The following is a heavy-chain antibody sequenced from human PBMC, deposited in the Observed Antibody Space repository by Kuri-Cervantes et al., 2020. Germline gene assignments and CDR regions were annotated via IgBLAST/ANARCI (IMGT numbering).Heavy chain of an antibody. D-gene: IGHD3-10*01. V-gene: IGHV5-51*01. J-gene: IGHJ5*02. CDR2: IYPGDSDT. CDR1: GYSLTTYW. CDR3: ARQGEGITMVRGIAGWFDP. Sequence: GGSLRLSCQASGYSLTTYWIGWVRQMPGKGLEWMGIIYPGDSDTRYSPSFQGQVTISADKSISTAYLQWSSLKASDTAMYYCARQGEGITMVRGIAGWFDPWGQGTLVTVSS.